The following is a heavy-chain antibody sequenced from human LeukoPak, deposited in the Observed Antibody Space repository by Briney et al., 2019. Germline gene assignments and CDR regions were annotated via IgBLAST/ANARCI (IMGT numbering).Heavy chain of an antibody. D-gene: IGHD3-22*01. J-gene: IGHJ1*01. CDR2: ISSSSSYI. CDR1: GFTFSTYT. V-gene: IGHV3-21*01. Sequence: GGSLRLSCAASGFTFSTYTMSWVRQAPGKGLEWVSSISSSSSYIYYADSVKGRFTISRDNAKNSLYLQMNSLRAEDTAVYYCARDLYYDSSDYYAYWGQGTLVTVSS. CDR3: ARDLYYDSSDYYAY.